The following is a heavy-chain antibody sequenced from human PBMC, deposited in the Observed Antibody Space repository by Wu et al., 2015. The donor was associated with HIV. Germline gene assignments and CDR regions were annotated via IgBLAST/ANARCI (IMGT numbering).Heavy chain of an antibody. D-gene: IGHD2-21*02. J-gene: IGHJ4*02. V-gene: IGHV1-46*01. Sequence: QVQLVQSGAEVKKPGASVKVSCEASGYIFTSYYMHWVRQAPGQGLEWMGRINPSGGSTSYAQKVQGRVTVTEGPSTTTVYMELRRLTSDDTVLLFCARLTLPGPSRPLDLRRGQGTRGPPSP. CDR2: INPSGGST. CDR3: ARLTLPGPSRPLDLR. CDR1: GYIFTSYY.